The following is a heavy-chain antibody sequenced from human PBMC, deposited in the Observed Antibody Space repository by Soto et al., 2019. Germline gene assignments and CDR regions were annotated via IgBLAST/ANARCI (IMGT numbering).Heavy chain of an antibody. CDR1: GFTFSEYA. CDR3: AKGDAYYYYYYMDV. J-gene: IGHJ6*03. V-gene: IGHV3-23*01. Sequence: GGSLRLSCAASGFTFSEYAMSWVRQAPGKGLEWVSAISGSGGSTNYADSVKGRFTISRDNSKNTLYLQMNSLRAEDTAVYYCAKGDAYYYYYYMDVWGKGTTVTVSS. CDR2: ISGSGGST.